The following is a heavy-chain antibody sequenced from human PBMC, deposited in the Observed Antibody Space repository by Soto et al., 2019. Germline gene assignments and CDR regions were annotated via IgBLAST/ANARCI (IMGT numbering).Heavy chain of an antibody. CDR1: GGSIISSSYY. D-gene: IGHD2-2*01. CDR2: IYYSGST. CDR3: ARPRRYCSSTSCYTNWFDP. J-gene: IGHJ5*02. Sequence: PSETLSLTCTVSGGSIISSSYYFFGIRQPPWKGLEWIGSIYYSGSTYYNPSLKSRVTISVDTSKNQFSLKLSSVTAADTAVYYCARPRRYCSSTSCYTNWFDPWGQGTLVTVSS. V-gene: IGHV4-39*01.